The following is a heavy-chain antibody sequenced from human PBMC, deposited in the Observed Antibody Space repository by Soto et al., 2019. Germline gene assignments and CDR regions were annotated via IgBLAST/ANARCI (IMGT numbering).Heavy chain of an antibody. J-gene: IGHJ4*02. CDR3: AIPPLSGSGYAD. Sequence: SETLSLTCAVYGGSFSGYYWSWIRQPPGKGLEWIGEINHSGSTNYNPSLKSRVTISVDTSKNQFSLKLSSVTAADTAVYYCAIPPLSGSGYADWGQETLVTVSS. CDR2: INHSGST. D-gene: IGHD5-12*01. V-gene: IGHV4-34*01. CDR1: GGSFSGYY.